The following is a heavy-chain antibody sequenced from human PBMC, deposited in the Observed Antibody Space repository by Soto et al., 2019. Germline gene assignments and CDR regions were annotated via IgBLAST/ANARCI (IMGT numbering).Heavy chain of an antibody. Sequence: PVGSLRLSCAASGFTVSSNYMSWVRQAPGKGLEWVSVIYSGGSTYYADSVKGRFTISRHNSKNTLYLQMNSLRAEDTAVYYCARGLHDFWSGYYDYWGQGTLVTVSS. CDR1: GFTVSSNY. J-gene: IGHJ4*02. D-gene: IGHD3-3*01. CDR3: ARGLHDFWSGYYDY. V-gene: IGHV3-53*04. CDR2: IYSGGST.